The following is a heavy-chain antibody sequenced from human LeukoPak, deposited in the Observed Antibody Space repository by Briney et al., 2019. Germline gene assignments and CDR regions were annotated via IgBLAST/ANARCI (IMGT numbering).Heavy chain of an antibody. V-gene: IGHV4-34*01. CDR2: INHSGST. D-gene: IGHD3-22*01. Sequence: SETLSLTCAVYGGSFSGYYWGWIRQPPGKGLEWIGEINHSGSTNYNPSLKSRVTISVDTSKNQFSLKLSSVTAADTAVYYCARGYYYDSSGRFNYWGQGTLVTVSS. CDR1: GGSFSGYY. J-gene: IGHJ4*02. CDR3: ARGYYYDSSGRFNY.